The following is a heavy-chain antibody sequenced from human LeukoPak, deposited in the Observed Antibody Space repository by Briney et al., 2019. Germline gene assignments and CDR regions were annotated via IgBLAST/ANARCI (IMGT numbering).Heavy chain of an antibody. CDR1: GFTFSSYW. D-gene: IGHD6-6*01. J-gene: IGHJ4*02. V-gene: IGHV3-23*01. Sequence: GGSLRLSCAASGFTFSSYWMSWVRQAPGKGLEWVSAISGSGGSTYYADSVKGRFTISRDNSKNTLYLQMNSLRAEDTAVYYCAKALVSQLVLYYFDYWGQGTLVTVSS. CDR2: ISGSGGST. CDR3: AKALVSQLVLYYFDY.